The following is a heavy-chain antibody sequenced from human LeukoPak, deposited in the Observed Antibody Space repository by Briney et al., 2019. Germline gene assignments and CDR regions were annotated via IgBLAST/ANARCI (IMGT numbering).Heavy chain of an antibody. CDR1: GGSFSGYY. J-gene: IGHJ6*04. CDR3: ARALRLGEFPPDYYYGMDV. Sequence: SETLSLTCAVYGGSFSGYYWSWIRQSPGKGLEWIGVINHSGSTNYNPSLKSRVTISVDTSKNQFSLKLSSVTAADTAVYYCARALRLGEFPPDYYYGMDVWGKGTTVTVSS. V-gene: IGHV4-34*01. D-gene: IGHD3-16*01. CDR2: INHSGST.